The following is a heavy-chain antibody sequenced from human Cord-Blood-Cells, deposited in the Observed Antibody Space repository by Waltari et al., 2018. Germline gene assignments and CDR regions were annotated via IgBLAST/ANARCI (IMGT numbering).Heavy chain of an antibody. Sequence: QVQLVESGGGVVQPGGSLSPSCAASGFSFSPHAMHWVRQAPGKGLEWVAVIAYDGSNKYYADSVKSRFTISRDNSKNTLYLQMNSLRAEDTAVYYCARDSSGYYAFDIWGQGTMVTVSS. CDR1: GFSFSPHA. CDR3: ARDSSGYYAFDI. D-gene: IGHD3-22*01. CDR2: IAYDGSNK. J-gene: IGHJ3*02. V-gene: IGHV3-30-3*01.